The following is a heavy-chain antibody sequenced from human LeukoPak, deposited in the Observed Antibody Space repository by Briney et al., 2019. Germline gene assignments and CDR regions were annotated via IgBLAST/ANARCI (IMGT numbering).Heavy chain of an antibody. V-gene: IGHV1-18*01. CDR1: GYTFTSYG. D-gene: IGHD1-26*01. Sequence: ASVKVSCKASGYTFTSYGFSWVRQAPGQGLEWMGWISGYNGYTYNSQEFLNRVTMTTDTSTTTAYLELRSLKSDDTAVYYCARVNMVGPILEDYYFYMDVWGKGTAVTVSS. CDR2: ISGYNGYT. CDR3: ARVNMVGPILEDYYFYMDV. J-gene: IGHJ6*03.